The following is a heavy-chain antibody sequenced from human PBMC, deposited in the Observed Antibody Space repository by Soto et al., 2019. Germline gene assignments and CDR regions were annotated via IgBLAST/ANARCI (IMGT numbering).Heavy chain of an antibody. CDR1: GGSISSGDYY. J-gene: IGHJ6*02. V-gene: IGHV4-30-4*01. Sequence: TSETLSLTCTVSGGSISSGDYYWIWIRQPPGKGLEWIGYIYYSGSTYYNPSLKSRVTISVDTSKNQFSLKLSSVTAADTAVYYCAREGYYYGMDVWGQGTTVTVSS. CDR3: AREGYYYGMDV. CDR2: IYYSGST.